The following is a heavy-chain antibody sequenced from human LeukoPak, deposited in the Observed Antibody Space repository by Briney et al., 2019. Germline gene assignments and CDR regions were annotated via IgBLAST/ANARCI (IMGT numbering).Heavy chain of an antibody. CDR2: IYYSGST. CDR3: ARHKDYYDSSGYHVFDY. CDR1: GGSFSSYY. D-gene: IGHD3-22*01. Sequence: SETLSLTCTVSGGSFSSYYWSWIRQPPGKGLEWIGYIYYSGSTNYNPSLKSRVTISVDTSKNQFSLKLSSVTAADTAVYYCARHKDYYDSSGYHVFDYWGQGTLVTVSS. J-gene: IGHJ4*02. V-gene: IGHV4-59*08.